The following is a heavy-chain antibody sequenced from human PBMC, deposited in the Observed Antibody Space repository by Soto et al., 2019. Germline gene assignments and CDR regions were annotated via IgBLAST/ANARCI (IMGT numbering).Heavy chain of an antibody. CDR2: IYYSGST. Sequence: LSETLSLTCTVSGGSISSYYWSWIRQPPGKGLEWIGYIYYSGSTNYNPSLKSRVTISVDTSKNQFSLKLSSVTAADTAVYYCARGPPIVGAYRFDYWGQGTLVTVSS. CDR3: ARGPPIVGAYRFDY. V-gene: IGHV4-59*01. J-gene: IGHJ4*02. CDR1: GGSISSYY. D-gene: IGHD1-26*01.